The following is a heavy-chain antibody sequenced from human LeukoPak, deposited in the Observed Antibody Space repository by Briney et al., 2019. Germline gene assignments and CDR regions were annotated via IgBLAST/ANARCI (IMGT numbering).Heavy chain of an antibody. V-gene: IGHV4-34*01. CDR2: INHSGST. CDR3: ARAAKRPIVATIYDY. J-gene: IGHJ4*02. Sequence: SETLSLTCAVYGGSFSGCYWSWIRQPPGKGLEWIGEINHSGSTNYNPSLKSRVTISVDTSKNQFSLKLSSVTAADTAVYYCARAAKRPIVATIYDYWGQGTLVTVSS. CDR1: GGSFSGCY. D-gene: IGHD5-12*01.